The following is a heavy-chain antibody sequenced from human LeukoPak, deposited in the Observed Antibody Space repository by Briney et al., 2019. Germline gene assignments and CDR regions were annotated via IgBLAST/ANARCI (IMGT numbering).Heavy chain of an antibody. CDR3: ARVAYYGSGIDY. V-gene: IGHV4-59*01. CDR1: GGSISNYY. J-gene: IGHJ4*02. Sequence: SETLSLTCTVSGGSISNYYWTWIRQPPGKGLEWIGYIYYSGNTNYNPSLKSRVTISVDTSRNQSSLNLISVTAADTAVYYCARVAYYGSGIDYWGQGTLVTVSS. CDR2: IYYSGNT. D-gene: IGHD3-10*01.